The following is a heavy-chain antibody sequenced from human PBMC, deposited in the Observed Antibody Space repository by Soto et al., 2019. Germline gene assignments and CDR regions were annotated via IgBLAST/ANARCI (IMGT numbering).Heavy chain of an antibody. CDR1: GASISTNNW. Sequence: SETLSLTCAVSGASISTNNWWSWVRQPPGKGLEWIGEVYHSGSTNCNPSLKSRVTISIDKSKNQFSLRLTSMTAADTAVYYCAVPGAGDFDYWSQGTLVTVYS. CDR2: VYHSGST. J-gene: IGHJ4*02. D-gene: IGHD6-13*01. CDR3: AVPGAGDFDY. V-gene: IGHV4-4*02.